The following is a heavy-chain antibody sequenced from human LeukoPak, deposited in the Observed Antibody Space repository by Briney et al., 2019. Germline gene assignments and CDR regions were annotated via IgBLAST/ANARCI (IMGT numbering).Heavy chain of an antibody. J-gene: IGHJ4*02. CDR2: ISWNSGSI. V-gene: IGHV3-9*01. D-gene: IGHD3-9*01. Sequence: GGSLRLSCAASGFTFDDYAMHWVRQAPGKGLEWVSGISWNSGSIGYADSVKGRFTISRDNAKNSLYLQMNSLRAEDTALYYCARARYYDTLTPSDYWGQGTLVTVSS. CDR3: ARARYYDTLTPSDY. CDR1: GFTFDDYA.